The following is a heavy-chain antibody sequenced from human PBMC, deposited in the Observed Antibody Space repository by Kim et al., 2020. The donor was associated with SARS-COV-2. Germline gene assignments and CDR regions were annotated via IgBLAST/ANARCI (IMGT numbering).Heavy chain of an antibody. J-gene: IGHJ4*02. CDR3: ARDRGGSYSFDY. V-gene: IGHV3-21*01. Sequence: YYADSVKGRFTISRDNAKNSLYLQMNSLRAEDTAVYYCARDRGGSYSFDYWGQGTLVTVSS. D-gene: IGHD1-26*01.